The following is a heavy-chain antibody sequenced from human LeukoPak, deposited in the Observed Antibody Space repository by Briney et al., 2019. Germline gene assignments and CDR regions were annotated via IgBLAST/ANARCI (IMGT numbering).Heavy chain of an antibody. CDR2: IYSGGST. CDR3: AKSRSGSSNWALRIFDN. V-gene: IGHV3-66*01. Sequence: QTGGSLRLSCAASGFTVSGNYMSWVRQAPGKGLEWVSVIYSGGSTYYADSVKGRFTISRDNSKNTLYVQMSSLRVEDTAVYYCAKSRSGSSNWALRIFDNWGQGTLVSVSS. J-gene: IGHJ4*02. CDR1: GFTVSGNY. D-gene: IGHD6-13*01.